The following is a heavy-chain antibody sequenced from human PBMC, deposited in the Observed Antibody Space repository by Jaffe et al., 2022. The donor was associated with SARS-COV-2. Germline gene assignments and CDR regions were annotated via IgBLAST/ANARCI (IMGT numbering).Heavy chain of an antibody. CDR1: GFSLSTSGVG. Sequence: QITLKESGPTLVKPTQTLTLTCTFSGFSLSTSGVGVGWIRQPPGKALEWLALIYWDDDKRYSPSLKSRLTITKDTSKNQVVLTMTNMDPVDTATYYCAHSGAAGTMREYYFDYWGQGTLVTVSS. D-gene: IGHD6-13*01. CDR3: AHSGAAGTMREYYFDY. V-gene: IGHV2-5*02. J-gene: IGHJ4*02. CDR2: IYWDDDK.